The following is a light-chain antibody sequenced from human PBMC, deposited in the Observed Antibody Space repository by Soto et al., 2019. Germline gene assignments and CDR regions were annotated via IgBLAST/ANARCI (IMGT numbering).Light chain of an antibody. CDR2: VNN. CDR3: QSYDNALSAWV. V-gene: IGLV1-40*01. Sequence: QSALTQPPSASGSPGQSVTISCTGSSSNIGTGYDVHWYQQLPGTAPKLLIYVNNNRPSGVPDRFSGSKSGTSASLAITGLQAEDEAAYYCQSYDNALSAWVFGGGTKLTVL. J-gene: IGLJ3*02. CDR1: SSNIGTGYD.